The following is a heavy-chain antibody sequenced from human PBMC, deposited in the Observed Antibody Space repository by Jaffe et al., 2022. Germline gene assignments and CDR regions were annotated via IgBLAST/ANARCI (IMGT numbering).Heavy chain of an antibody. CDR1: GGSFSGYY. V-gene: IGHV4-34*01. CDR3: ARAFSKGLAARPDY. CDR2: INHSGST. J-gene: IGHJ4*02. Sequence: QVQLQQWGAGLLKPSETLSLTCAVYGGSFSGYYWSWIRQPPGKGLEWIGEINHSGSTNYNPSLKSRVTISVDTSKNQFSLKLSSVTAADTAVYYCARAFSKGLAARPDYWGQGTLVTVSS. D-gene: IGHD6-6*01.